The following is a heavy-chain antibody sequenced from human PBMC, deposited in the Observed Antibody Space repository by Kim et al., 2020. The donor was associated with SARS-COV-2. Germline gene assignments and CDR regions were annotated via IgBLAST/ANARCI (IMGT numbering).Heavy chain of an antibody. J-gene: IGHJ4*02. CDR2: ISYDGSNK. CDR1: GFTFSSYG. Sequence: GGSLRLSCAASGFTFSSYGMHWVRQAPGKGLEWVAVISYDGSNKYYADSVKGRFTISRDNSKNTLYLQMNSLRAEDTAVYYCAKELDYYGSGSYFDYWGQGTLVTVSS. CDR3: AKELDYYGSGSYFDY. D-gene: IGHD3-10*01. V-gene: IGHV3-30*18.